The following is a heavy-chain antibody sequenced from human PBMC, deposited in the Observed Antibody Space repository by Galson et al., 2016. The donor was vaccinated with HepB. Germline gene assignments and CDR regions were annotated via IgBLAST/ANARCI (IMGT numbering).Heavy chain of an antibody. V-gene: IGHV1-2*02. Sequence: SVKVSCKASGYTFTGYYIHWVRQAPGQGLEWMGWINSKSGGTDYAQKFQGRVTMTRDTSMSAAYMELSRLRSDDMAMYYCARLTGDSGLGPWFDPWGQGTLVTVSS. D-gene: IGHD7-27*01. CDR1: GYTFTGYY. CDR2: INSKSGGT. J-gene: IGHJ5*02. CDR3: ARLTGDSGLGPWFDP.